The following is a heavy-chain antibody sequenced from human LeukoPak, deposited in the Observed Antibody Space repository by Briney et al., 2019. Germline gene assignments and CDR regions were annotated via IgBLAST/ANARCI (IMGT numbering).Heavy chain of an antibody. J-gene: IGHJ4*02. D-gene: IGHD6-19*01. CDR3: ASLSGWTRIDDY. Sequence: GGSLRLSCAASGFTFSTYAMSWVRQAPGKGLEWVSAVRGSGSDTYYADSVKGRFTISRDNAKNTLYLQMNSLRAEDTAVYYCASLSGWTRIDDYWGQGTLVTVSS. CDR1: GFTFSTYA. CDR2: VRGSGSDT. V-gene: IGHV3-23*01.